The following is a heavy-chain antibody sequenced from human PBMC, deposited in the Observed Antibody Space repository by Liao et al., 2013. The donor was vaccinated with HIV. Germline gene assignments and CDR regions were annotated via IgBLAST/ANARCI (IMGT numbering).Heavy chain of an antibody. CDR1: GGSITRNY. CDR2: ISTSGIT. J-gene: IGHJ5*02. V-gene: IGHV4-4*07. Sequence: QVQLQESGPRLVRPPETLSLTCTMSGGSITRNYWIWIRQPSGKGLEWIGRISTSGITNYNPSLKSRVTLSIDTSKNQFSLKLTSVTAADTAVYYCAREEATSHYNYFDPWGQGILVTVSS. CDR3: AREEATSHYNYFDP. D-gene: IGHD1-26*01.